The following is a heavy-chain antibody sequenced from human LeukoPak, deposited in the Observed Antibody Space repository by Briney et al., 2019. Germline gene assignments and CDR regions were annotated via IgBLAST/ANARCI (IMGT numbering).Heavy chain of an antibody. D-gene: IGHD3-10*01. J-gene: IGHJ5*02. Sequence: SQTLSLTCAISGDSVSSNSAIWNWIRQSPSRGLEWLGMTYYRSKWYIVYGASVKSRITINAATSQNQFSLQLDSVTPEDTAVYYCARGYYASGFNPWGQGTLVPVSS. CDR1: GDSVSSNSAI. CDR3: ARGYYASGFNP. CDR2: TYYRSKWYI. V-gene: IGHV6-1*01.